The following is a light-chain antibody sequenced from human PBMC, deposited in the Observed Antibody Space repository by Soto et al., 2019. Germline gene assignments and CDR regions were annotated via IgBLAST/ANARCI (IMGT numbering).Light chain of an antibody. V-gene: IGLV2-14*01. CDR2: DVS. CDR1: SGDIGDYKY. Sequence: QSALTQPASVSGSPGQSITISCTGSSGDIGDYKYVSWYKQHPGKAPKLMIYDVSNRPSGVSNRFSGSKSGNTASLTISGLQAEDEADYSCSSYTSTNFVIFGGGTKLTVL. J-gene: IGLJ2*01. CDR3: SSYTSTNFVI.